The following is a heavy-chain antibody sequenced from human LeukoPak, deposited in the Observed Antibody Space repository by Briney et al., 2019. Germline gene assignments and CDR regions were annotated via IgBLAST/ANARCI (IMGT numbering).Heavy chain of an antibody. J-gene: IGHJ4*02. CDR3: ATSAFDY. D-gene: IGHD2-15*01. CDR1: GYTFTSYY. V-gene: IGHV1-46*01. Sequence: ASVKVSCKASGYTFTSYYMHWVRQAPGQGLEWMGTFNPSGNSTSYAQKFQGRVTLTRDTSTSTVYMELSSLRSEDTAVYYCATSAFDYCGQGTLVTVPS. CDR2: FNPSGNST.